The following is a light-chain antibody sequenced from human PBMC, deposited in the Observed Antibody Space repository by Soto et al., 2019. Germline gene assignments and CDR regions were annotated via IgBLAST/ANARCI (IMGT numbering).Light chain of an antibody. CDR2: WAS. J-gene: IGKJ5*01. V-gene: IGKV4-1*01. Sequence: DIVMTQSPDSLAVSLGERATINCKSSQSVLYNSNNKNNLAWYQQKPGQPPKLLIYWASTRESGVPDRFSGSRFGPAFTLTISSLQAEDVAVYYCQQFYSIPLTFGQGTRLEIK. CDR3: QQFYSIPLT. CDR1: QSVLYNSNNKNN.